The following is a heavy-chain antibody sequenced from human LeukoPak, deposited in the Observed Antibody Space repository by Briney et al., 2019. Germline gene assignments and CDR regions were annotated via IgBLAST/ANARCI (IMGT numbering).Heavy chain of an antibody. CDR3: ARVSTFSSSWYYFDY. CDR1: GFTFSSYG. J-gene: IGHJ4*02. CDR2: ISGSGGST. Sequence: PGGSLRLSRAASGFTFSSYGMSWVRQAPGKGLEWVSAISGSGGSTYYADSVKGRFTISRDNSKNTLYLQMNSLRAEDTAVYYCARVSTFSSSWYYFDYWGQGTLVTVSS. D-gene: IGHD6-13*01. V-gene: IGHV3-23*01.